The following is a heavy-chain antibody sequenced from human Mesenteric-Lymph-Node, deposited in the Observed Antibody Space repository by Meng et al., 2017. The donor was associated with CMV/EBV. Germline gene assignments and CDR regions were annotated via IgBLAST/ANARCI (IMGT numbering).Heavy chain of an antibody. J-gene: IGHJ4*02. V-gene: IGHV7-4-1*02. D-gene: IGHD1/OR15-1a*01. CDR1: GYTFGNYA. CDR2: IHNNIGDP. CDR3: ARGGFSNNGRFDY. Sequence: QASGYTFGNYAMNWVRQAPGQGPEWMGWIHNNIGDPTYAQGFTGRFVFSFDTSVSTTYLQISSLQAEDTAVYYCARGGFSNNGRFDYWGQGTLVTVSS.